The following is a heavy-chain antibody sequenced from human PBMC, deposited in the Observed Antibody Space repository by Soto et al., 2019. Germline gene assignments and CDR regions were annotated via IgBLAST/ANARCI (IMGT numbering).Heavy chain of an antibody. CDR2: INPSGGST. CDR1: GYTFTSYA. J-gene: IGHJ5*02. V-gene: IGHV1-46*01. Sequence: GASVKVSCKASGYTFTSYAMNWVRQAPGQGLEWMGIINPSGGSTSYAQKFQGRVTMTRDTSTSTVYMELSSLRSEDTAVYYCARERTRGFDPWGQGTLVTVSS. CDR3: ARERTRGFDP.